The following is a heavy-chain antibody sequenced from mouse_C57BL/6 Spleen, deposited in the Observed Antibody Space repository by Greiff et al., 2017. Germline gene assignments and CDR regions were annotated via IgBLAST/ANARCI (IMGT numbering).Heavy chain of an antibody. CDR3: AREVGKGFGDFDV. V-gene: IGHV1-26*01. J-gene: IGHJ1*03. D-gene: IGHD1-1*02. CDR1: GYTFTDYY. Sequence: EVQLQQSGPELVKPGASVKISCKASGYTFTDYYMNWVKQSHGKSLEWIGDINPNNGGTSYNQKFKGKATLTVDKSSSTAYMELRSLTSEDSAVYYCAREVGKGFGDFDVWGTGTTVTVSS. CDR2: INPNNGGT.